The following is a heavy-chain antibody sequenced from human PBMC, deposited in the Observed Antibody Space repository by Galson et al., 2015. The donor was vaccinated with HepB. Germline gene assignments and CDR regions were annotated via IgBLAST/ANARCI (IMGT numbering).Heavy chain of an antibody. J-gene: IGHJ3*02. V-gene: IGHV5-51*01. D-gene: IGHD2-15*01. CDR1: GYSFTNYW. CDR3: ARLHTRYCSGGSCNGAFDI. CDR2: IYPGDSDT. Sequence: KVSCKGSGYSFTNYWIGWVRQMPGKGLEWMGIIYPGDSDTRYSPSFQGQVTISADKSIRTAYLQWSSLKASDTAMYYCARLHTRYCSGGSCNGAFDIWGQGTMVTVSS.